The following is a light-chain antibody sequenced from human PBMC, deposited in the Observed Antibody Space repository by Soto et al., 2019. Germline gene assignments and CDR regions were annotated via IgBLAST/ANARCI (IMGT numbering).Light chain of an antibody. CDR3: SSYTSSSTLEV. CDR1: RNDVGGYNY. V-gene: IGLV2-14*03. CDR2: DVS. J-gene: IGLJ1*01. Sequence: QSVLTQPASVSGSPGHANTISCTGNRNDVGGYNYVSWYQHHPGKAPKLMIYDVSNRPSGVSNRFSGSKSGNTASLTISGLQAEDEADYYCSSYTSSSTLEVFGTGTKVTVL.